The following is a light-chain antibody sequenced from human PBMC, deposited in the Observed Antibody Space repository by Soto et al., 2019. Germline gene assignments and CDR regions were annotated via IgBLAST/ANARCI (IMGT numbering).Light chain of an antibody. Sequence: EIVLTQSPATLSLSPGERATLSCRASQSVGDYLAWYQRKPGQPPRLLIYDASKRATGIPARFSGSGAGTDFTLTSSSLEPEDFARYYCQQRLKLVTFGGGTEVEIK. J-gene: IGKJ4*02. CDR2: DAS. CDR3: QQRLKLVT. CDR1: QSVGDY. V-gene: IGKV3-11*01.